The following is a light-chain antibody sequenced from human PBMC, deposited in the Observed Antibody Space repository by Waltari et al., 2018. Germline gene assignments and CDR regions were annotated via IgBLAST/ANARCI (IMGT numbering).Light chain of an antibody. V-gene: IGLV3-1*01. Sequence: SYEVTQPPSVSVSPGPAASITRSGDKLGENYVSWYQQKAGQSPVLVLYQDNRRPSGIPERFSGSNSNSGNTATLTISGTQAMDEADYHCQAWDGSTLIFGGGTKLTVL. CDR2: QDN. CDR3: QAWDGSTLI. CDR1: KLGENY. J-gene: IGLJ2*01.